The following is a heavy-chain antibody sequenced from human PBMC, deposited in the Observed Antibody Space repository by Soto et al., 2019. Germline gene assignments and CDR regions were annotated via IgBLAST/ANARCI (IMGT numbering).Heavy chain of an antibody. Sequence: HPGGSLRLSCVASGFTFSSYGMHWVRQAPGKGLEWVAVISYDGSNKYYADSVKGRFTISRDNSKNTLYLQMNSLRAEDTAVYYCAKDRWIGGFDYWGQGTLVTVSS. CDR1: GFTFSSYG. D-gene: IGHD3-10*01. CDR3: AKDRWIGGFDY. V-gene: IGHV3-30*18. CDR2: ISYDGSNK. J-gene: IGHJ4*02.